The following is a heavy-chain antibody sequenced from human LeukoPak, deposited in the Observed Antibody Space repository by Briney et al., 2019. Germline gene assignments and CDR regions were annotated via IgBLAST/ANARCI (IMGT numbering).Heavy chain of an antibody. CDR2: IIPIFGTA. V-gene: IGHV1-69*05. D-gene: IGHD3-3*01. CDR1: GGTFSSYA. J-gene: IGHJ5*02. CDR3: AGGPHYDFWIGYLNLNWFDP. Sequence: ASVKVSCKASGGTFSSYAISWVRQAPGQGLEWMGGIIPIFGTANYAQKFQGRVTITTDESTSTAYMELSSLRSEDTAVYYCAGGPHYDFWIGYLNLNWFDPWGQGTLVTVSS.